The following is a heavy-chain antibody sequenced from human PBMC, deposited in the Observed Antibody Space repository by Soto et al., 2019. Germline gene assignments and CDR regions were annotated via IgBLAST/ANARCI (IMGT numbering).Heavy chain of an antibody. V-gene: IGHV4-59*07. CDR3: ARQQYTVVTAFDV. CDR1: GGSITHYY. Sequence: QVQLQESGPGLVKTSDTLSLTCTVSGGSITHYYWSWIRQPPGEGLEWIGYVSYSGKTGYNPSLKSRVSMSIDTSKNEFSLKLTSLTAADAATYYCARQQYTVVTAFDVWGQGTTVAVSS. J-gene: IGHJ3*01. D-gene: IGHD2-15*01. CDR2: VSYSGKT.